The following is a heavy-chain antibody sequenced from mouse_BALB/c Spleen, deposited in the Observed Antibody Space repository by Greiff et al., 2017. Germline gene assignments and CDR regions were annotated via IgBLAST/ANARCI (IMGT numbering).Heavy chain of an antibody. J-gene: IGHJ1*01. D-gene: IGHD2-1*01. Sequence: EVMLVESGGGLVKPGGSLKLSCAASGFAFSSYDMSWVRQTPEKRLEWVAYISSGGGSTYYPDTVKGRFTISSDNAKNTLYLQMSSLKSEDTAMYYCARYCNYYVWYIDVWGAGTTVTVAS. CDR2: ISSGGGST. V-gene: IGHV5-12-1*01. CDR1: GFAFSSYD. CDR3: ARYCNYYVWYIDV.